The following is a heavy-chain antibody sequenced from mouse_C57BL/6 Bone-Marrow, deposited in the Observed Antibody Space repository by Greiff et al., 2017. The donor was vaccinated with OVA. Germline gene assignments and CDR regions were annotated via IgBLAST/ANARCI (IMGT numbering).Heavy chain of an antibody. D-gene: IGHD2-5*01. CDR3: ASPSYYSNAWFAY. CDR2: IGSGGST. CDR1: GFSLTSYG. V-gene: IGHV2-2*01. Sequence: VQVVESGPGLVQPSQSLSITCTVSGFSLTSYGVHWVRQSPGKGLEWMGVIGSGGSTDYNAAFISRLSISKDNSKSQVFFKMNSLQPDDTSIYYCASPSYYSNAWFAYWGQGTLVTVSA. J-gene: IGHJ3*01.